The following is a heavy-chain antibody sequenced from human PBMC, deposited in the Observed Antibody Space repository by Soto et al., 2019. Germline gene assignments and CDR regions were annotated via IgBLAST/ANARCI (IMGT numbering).Heavy chain of an antibody. CDR2: ISGSGGST. J-gene: IGHJ4*02. V-gene: IGHV3-23*01. Sequence: GESLKISCAASGFTFSSYAMSWVRQAPGKGLEWVSAISGSGGSTYYADSVKGRFTISRDNSKNTLYLQMNSLRAEDTAVYYCAGTGWMVVRGVKGYFDYWGQGTLVTVSS. CDR1: GFTFSSYA. D-gene: IGHD3-10*01. CDR3: AGTGWMVVRGVKGYFDY.